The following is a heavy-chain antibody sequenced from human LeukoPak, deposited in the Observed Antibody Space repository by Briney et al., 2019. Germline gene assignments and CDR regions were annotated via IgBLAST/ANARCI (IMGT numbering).Heavy chain of an antibody. CDR3: ATSVSGSGSYSLAFDS. Sequence: GESLKISCKGSGYSFTTHWIGWVRQMPGKGLEWMGIIYPGDSDARYSPSFQGQVTISADKSIGTAYLQWSSLKASDTAMYYCATSVSGSGSYSLAFDSWGQGTLVTVSS. J-gene: IGHJ4*02. V-gene: IGHV5-51*01. D-gene: IGHD3-10*01. CDR1: GYSFTTHW. CDR2: IYPGDSDA.